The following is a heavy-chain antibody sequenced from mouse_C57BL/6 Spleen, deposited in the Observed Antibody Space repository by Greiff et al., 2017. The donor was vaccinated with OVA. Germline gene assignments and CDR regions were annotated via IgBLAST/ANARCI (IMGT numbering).Heavy chain of an antibody. CDR2: IYPGDGDT. CDR1: GYAFSSSW. Sequence: QVQLQQSGPELVKPGASVKISCKASGYAFSSSWMNWVKQRPGKGLEWIGRIYPGDGDTNYNGKFKGKATLTADKSSSTAYMQLSSLTSEDSAVYFCARNEELRPGFDYWGQGTTLTVSS. CDR3: ARNEELRPGFDY. V-gene: IGHV1-82*01. J-gene: IGHJ2*01. D-gene: IGHD2-4*01.